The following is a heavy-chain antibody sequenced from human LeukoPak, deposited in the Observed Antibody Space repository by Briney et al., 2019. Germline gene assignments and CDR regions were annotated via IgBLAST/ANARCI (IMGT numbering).Heavy chain of an antibody. CDR1: GFTFSTFG. J-gene: IGHJ4*02. V-gene: IGHV3-23*01. CDR3: AKAYGSNGYYQLPIDF. Sequence: GGTLRLSCAASGFTFSTFGMSWVRQAPGKGLEWVSAISGSGGSTYYADSVKGRFTISRDNSRNTLYLQLNALRAEDTAVYYCAKAYGSNGYYQLPIDFWGQGTLVTVSS. CDR2: ISGSGGST. D-gene: IGHD3-22*01.